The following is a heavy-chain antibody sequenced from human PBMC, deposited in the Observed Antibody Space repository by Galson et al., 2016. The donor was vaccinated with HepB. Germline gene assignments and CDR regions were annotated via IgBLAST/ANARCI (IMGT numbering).Heavy chain of an antibody. Sequence: SLRLSCAASGFTFSSYAMSWVRQAPGKGLEWVSAISGSGGSTYYADSVKGRFTISRDNSKNTRLLLMKSLRAEDTAVYYCAKDVYTYVQGLFDFWGQGTLVTVSS. D-gene: IGHD5-18*01. CDR2: ISGSGGST. J-gene: IGHJ4*02. V-gene: IGHV3-23*01. CDR3: AKDVYTYVQGLFDF. CDR1: GFTFSSYA.